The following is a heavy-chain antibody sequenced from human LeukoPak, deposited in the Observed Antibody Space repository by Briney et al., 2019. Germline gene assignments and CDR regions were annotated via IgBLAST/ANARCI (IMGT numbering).Heavy chain of an antibody. J-gene: IGHJ4*02. V-gene: IGHV3-73*01. CDR2: IRSKAKSYAK. Sequence: GRSLRLSCAASGFVFSGSAMHWVRQASGSGLEWVGRIRSKAKSYAKDYAASVKGRFTISRDDSKNTAYLQMSNLKTEDTAVYYCTRPDDSSGYYHPNWGQGTLVTVSS. CDR3: TRPDDSSGYYHPN. CDR1: GFVFSGSA. D-gene: IGHD3-22*01.